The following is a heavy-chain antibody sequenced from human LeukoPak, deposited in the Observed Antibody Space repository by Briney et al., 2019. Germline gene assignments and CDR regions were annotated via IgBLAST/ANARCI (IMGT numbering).Heavy chain of an antibody. D-gene: IGHD3-16*02. V-gene: IGHV3-23*01. CDR2: ISGSGGNT. Sequence: GGSLRLSCAASGFTFSNYAMSWVRQAPGKGLEWVSTISGSGGNTYYADSVKCRFTISRDNSKNTLYLQMNSLRAEDTAVYYCAKDLGYIRPRYYFDYWGQGTLVTVSS. CDR1: GFTFSNYA. J-gene: IGHJ4*02. CDR3: AKDLGYIRPRYYFDY.